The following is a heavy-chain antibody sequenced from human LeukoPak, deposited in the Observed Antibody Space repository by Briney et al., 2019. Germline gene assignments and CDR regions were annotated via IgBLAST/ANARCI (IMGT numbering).Heavy chain of an antibody. D-gene: IGHD3-3*01. CDR3: AKDLYYDFWSGYFDY. Sequence: HPGGSLRLSCAASGFTFSSYGMHWVCQAPGKGLEWVAFIRYDGSNKYYADSVKGRFTISRDNSKNTLYLQMNSLRAEDTAVYYCAKDLYYDFWSGYFDYWGQGTLVTVSS. CDR1: GFTFSSYG. V-gene: IGHV3-30*02. J-gene: IGHJ4*02. CDR2: IRYDGSNK.